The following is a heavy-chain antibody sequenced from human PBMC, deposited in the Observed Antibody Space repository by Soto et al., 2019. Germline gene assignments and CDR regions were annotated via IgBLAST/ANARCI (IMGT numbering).Heavy chain of an antibody. J-gene: IGHJ6*02. V-gene: IGHV5-51*01. CDR3: ASAVVGPTHGMDV. CDR1: GYSFTNYW. CDR2: IYSGDSDT. Sequence: GESLKISCKGSGYSFTNYWIGWVRQMPGKGLEWMGIIYSGDSDTRYSPSFQGQVTISADKSISTAYLQWSSLKASDTAMYYCASAVVGPTHGMDVWGQGTTVTVSS. D-gene: IGHD1-26*01.